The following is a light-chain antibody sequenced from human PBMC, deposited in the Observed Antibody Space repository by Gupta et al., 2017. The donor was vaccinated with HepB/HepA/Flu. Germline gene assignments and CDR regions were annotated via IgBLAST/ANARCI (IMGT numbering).Light chain of an antibody. V-gene: IGLV1-44*01. CDR3: AAWDDSLNGRV. CDR1: SSNIGSNT. J-gene: IGLJ1*01. Sequence: QSVLTQPTSASGTPGQRVTISCSGSSSNIGSNTVNWYQQLPGTAPKLLIYSNNPRPSGVPDRFSGSKSGTSASLAISGLQSEDEADYYCAAWDDSLNGRVFGTGTKVTVL. CDR2: SNN.